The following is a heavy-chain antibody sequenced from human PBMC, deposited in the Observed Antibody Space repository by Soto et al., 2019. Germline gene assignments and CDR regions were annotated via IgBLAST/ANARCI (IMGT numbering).Heavy chain of an antibody. CDR2: IYDSGKT. Sequence: SETLSLTCTVSGGSINSVDYYWSWIRQPPGKGLEWIGHIYDSGKTYSNPSLKSQVTISVDTSKSQFSLKLTSVTAADTAVYYCARGPPTDKVAFWGQGTLVPVSS. CDR3: ARGPPTDKVAF. CDR1: GGSINSVDYY. V-gene: IGHV4-30-4*01. J-gene: IGHJ4*02. D-gene: IGHD4-17*01.